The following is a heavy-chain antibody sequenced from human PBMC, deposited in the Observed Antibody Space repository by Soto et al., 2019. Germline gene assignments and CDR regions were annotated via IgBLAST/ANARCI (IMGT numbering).Heavy chain of an antibody. Sequence: LGESLKISCKGSGYSFTSYWIGWVRQMPGKGLEWMGIIYPGDSDTRYSPSFQGQVTISADKSISTAYLQWSSLKASDTAMYYCARLLCSGGSCYPRGYFYYGMDGWGQGTTVTVSS. D-gene: IGHD2-15*01. CDR1: GYSFTSYW. V-gene: IGHV5-51*01. CDR3: ARLLCSGGSCYPRGYFYYGMDG. J-gene: IGHJ6*02. CDR2: IYPGDSDT.